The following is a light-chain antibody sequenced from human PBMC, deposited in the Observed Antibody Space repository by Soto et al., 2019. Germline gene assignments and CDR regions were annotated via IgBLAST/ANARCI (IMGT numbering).Light chain of an antibody. CDR1: SSDVGGYNY. Sequence: QSALTQPASVSGSPGQSITISCTGTSSDVGGYNYVSWYQQHPGKAPKLMIYEVSNRPSEVSNRFSGSKSGNTASLPISGLQAEDEGNYDCSSYTSGSTLVVFGGGTKLTVL. CDR3: SSYTSGSTLVV. CDR2: EVS. J-gene: IGLJ2*01. V-gene: IGLV2-14*01.